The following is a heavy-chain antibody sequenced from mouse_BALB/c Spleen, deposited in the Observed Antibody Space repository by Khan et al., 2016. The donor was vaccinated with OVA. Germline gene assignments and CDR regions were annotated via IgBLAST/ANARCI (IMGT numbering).Heavy chain of an antibody. CDR2: INPSNGYT. J-gene: IGHJ3*01. D-gene: IGHD2-14*01. V-gene: IGHV1-4*01. CDR3: VRDGAYHRNDGWFAY. CDR1: GYTFTSYT. Sequence: QVQLQQSGAELARPEASVKMSCKASGYTFTSYTIHWIKLRPGQGLEWIGFINPSNGYTNYNQKFKDKATLTADKSSTTVYMQLSSLTSDDSAVYNCVRDGAYHRNDGWFAYWGQGTLVTVSA.